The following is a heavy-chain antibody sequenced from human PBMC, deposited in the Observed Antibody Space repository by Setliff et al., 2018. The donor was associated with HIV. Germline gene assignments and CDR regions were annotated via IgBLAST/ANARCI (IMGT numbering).Heavy chain of an antibody. CDR3: AADPMYYYDDRGFHY. J-gene: IGHJ1*01. D-gene: IGHD3-22*01. CDR1: RFPFNSSA. V-gene: IGHV1-58*01. Sequence: SVKVSCKASRFPFNSSAVQWVRQARGQRLEWIGWIVVGNGNTNYAQQFQERVIITRDMSTSTVYRELSSLRSEDTAVYYCAADPMYYYDDRGFHYWGQGTLVTVSS. CDR2: IVVGNGNT.